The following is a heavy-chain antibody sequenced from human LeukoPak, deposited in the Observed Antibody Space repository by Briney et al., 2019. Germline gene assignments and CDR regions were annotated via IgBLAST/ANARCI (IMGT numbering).Heavy chain of an antibody. J-gene: IGHJ5*02. Sequence: LETLSLTCAVYGGSFSGYYWSWIRQPPGKGLEWIGEINHSGSTNYNPSLKSRVTISVDTSKNQFSLKLSSVTAADTAVYYCARGGGYDFWSGYYRAWFDPWGQGTLVTVSS. CDR3: ARGGGYDFWSGYYRAWFDP. D-gene: IGHD3-3*01. CDR2: INHSGST. CDR1: GGSFSGYY. V-gene: IGHV4-34*01.